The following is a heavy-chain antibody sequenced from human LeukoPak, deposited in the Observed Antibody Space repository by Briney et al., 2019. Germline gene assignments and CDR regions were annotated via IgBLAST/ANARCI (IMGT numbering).Heavy chain of an antibody. Sequence: SETLSLTCAVYGGSFSGYYWSWIRQPPGKGLEWIGEMNHSGSTNYNPSLKSRVTISVDTSKNQFSLKLSSVTAADTAVYYCARGRVTLEYWGQGTLVTVSS. D-gene: IGHD2/OR15-2a*01. CDR3: ARGRVTLEY. CDR2: MNHSGST. V-gene: IGHV4-34*01. J-gene: IGHJ4*02. CDR1: GGSFSGYY.